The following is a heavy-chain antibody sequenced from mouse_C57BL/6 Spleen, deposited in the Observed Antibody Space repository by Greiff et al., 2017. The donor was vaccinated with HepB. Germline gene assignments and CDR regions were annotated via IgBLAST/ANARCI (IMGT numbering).Heavy chain of an antibody. D-gene: IGHD1-1*01. Sequence: VQLQHPGAELVMPGASVKLSCKASGYTFTSYWMHWVKQRPGQGLEWIGEIDPSDSYTNYNQKFKGKSTLTVDKSSSTAYMQLSSLTSEDSAVYYCARTTTVVPYAMDYWGQGTSVTVSS. CDR2: IDPSDSYT. CDR1: GYTFTSYW. J-gene: IGHJ4*01. V-gene: IGHV1-69*01. CDR3: ARTTTVVPYAMDY.